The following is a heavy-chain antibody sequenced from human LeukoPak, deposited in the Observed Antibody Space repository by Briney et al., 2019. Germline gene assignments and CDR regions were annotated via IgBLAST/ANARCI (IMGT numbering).Heavy chain of an antibody. CDR1: GFTFSSYA. J-gene: IGHJ4*02. CDR2: ISYDGSNK. CDR3: ARATGIAAAGTFDY. D-gene: IGHD6-13*01. Sequence: GGSLRLSCAASGFTFSSYAMPWVRQAPGKGLEWVAVISYDGSNKYYADSVKGRFTISRDNSKNTLYLQMNSLRAEDTAVYYCARATGIAAAGTFDYWGQGTLVTVSS. V-gene: IGHV3-30-3*01.